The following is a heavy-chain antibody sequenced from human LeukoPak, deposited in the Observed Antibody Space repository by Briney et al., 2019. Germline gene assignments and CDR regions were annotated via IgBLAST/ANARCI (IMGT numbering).Heavy chain of an antibody. D-gene: IGHD2/OR15-2a*01. V-gene: IGHV3-7*01. CDR2: RKYDGSGK. CDR3: VRDVEPLNSRDAFDI. Sequence: GGSLRLSCAASGFIFSDYWMMWVRQSPGKGLEGGANRKYDGSGKYYLDSVTGRFTISRENAKNSLYLQMDNLRAEDTAVYYCVRDVEPLNSRDAFDIWAQGTMVTVSS. J-gene: IGHJ3*02. CDR1: GFIFSDYW.